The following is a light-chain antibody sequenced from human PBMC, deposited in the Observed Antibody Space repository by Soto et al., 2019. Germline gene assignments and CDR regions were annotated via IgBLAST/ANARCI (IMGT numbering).Light chain of an antibody. CDR3: QQSYSNPGT. CDR2: AAS. CDR1: QSISSH. J-gene: IGKJ4*01. V-gene: IGKV1-39*01. Sequence: DIQMTRSPSSLSASLGDRVTITCRASQSISSHLNWYQQKPGKAPKLLIYAASSLQSGVPSRFSGSGSGTDFTLTISSLQPEDFEPYYCQQSYSNPGTFGGGTKVHIK.